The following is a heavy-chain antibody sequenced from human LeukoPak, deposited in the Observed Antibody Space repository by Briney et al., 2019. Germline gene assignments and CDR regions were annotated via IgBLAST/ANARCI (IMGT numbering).Heavy chain of an antibody. V-gene: IGHV3-30*04. J-gene: IGHJ5*02. CDR1: GFTFNTYA. CDR2: ISYDGSSK. D-gene: IGHD3-16*02. CDR3: ARYEGSYDYLWGSYRYNWFDP. Sequence: GGSLRLSCSASGFTFNTYAMRWVRQAPGKGLEWVALISYDGSSKYYADSVKGRFTISRDNSKNTLYMQVNSLKSEDMGVYYCARYEGSYDYLWGSYRYNWFDPWGQGTLVTVSS.